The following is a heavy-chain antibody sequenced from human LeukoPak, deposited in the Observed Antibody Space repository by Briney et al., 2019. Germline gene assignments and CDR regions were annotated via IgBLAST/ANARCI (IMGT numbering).Heavy chain of an antibody. Sequence: PGGSLRLSCAASGFTFSNYGMHWVRQAPGKGLEWVAFVRSDGDIKYYADSVKGRFTISRDNSRTTLYLQMNSLRAGDTAVYYCARDRGSGWSTGTDNYWYFDLWGRGTLVTVSS. J-gene: IGHJ2*01. CDR1: GFTFSNYG. CDR2: VRSDGDIK. CDR3: ARDRGSGWSTGTDNYWYFDL. D-gene: IGHD6-19*01. V-gene: IGHV3-30*02.